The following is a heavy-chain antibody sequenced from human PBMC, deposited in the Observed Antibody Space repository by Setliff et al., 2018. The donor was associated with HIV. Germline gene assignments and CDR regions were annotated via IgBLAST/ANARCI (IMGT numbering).Heavy chain of an antibody. CDR2: ISGGGDST. CDR1: GFTFSSYG. D-gene: IGHD3-10*01. V-gene: IGHV3-23*01. CDR3: AKSGFGVVALGINNWFDP. Sequence: GGSLRLSCAASGFTFSSYGMSWVRQAPGKGLEWVSIISGGGDSTYYADSVKGRFTISRDKSKNTLYLQVNSLRAEDTAVYFCAKSGFGVVALGINNWFDPWGQGTLVTVSS. J-gene: IGHJ5*02.